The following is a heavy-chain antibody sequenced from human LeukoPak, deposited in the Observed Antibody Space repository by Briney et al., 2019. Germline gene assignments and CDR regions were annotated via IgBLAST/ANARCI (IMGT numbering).Heavy chain of an antibody. Sequence: SETLSLTCAVYGGSFSGYYWSWIRQPPGKGLECIGEINHSGSTNYNPSLKSRVTISVDTSKNQFSLKLSSVTAADTAVYYCARGGGRSIAVAANDYWGQGTLVTVSS. J-gene: IGHJ4*02. CDR1: GGSFSGYY. V-gene: IGHV4-34*01. CDR3: ARGGGRSIAVAANDY. D-gene: IGHD6-19*01. CDR2: INHSGST.